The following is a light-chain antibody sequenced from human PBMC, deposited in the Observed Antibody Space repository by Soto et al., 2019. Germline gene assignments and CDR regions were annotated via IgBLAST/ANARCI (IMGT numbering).Light chain of an antibody. CDR3: QHRSAKTWT. CDR1: QSITTSF. Sequence: EIVLTQSPGTLSLSPGERATLSCRASQSITTSFLAWYQQKPGQAPRLLIYRASTRVTGIPDRFSGSGSGTDFTLTISRLEPEDFAVYYCQHRSAKTWTFGQGTKVEIK. J-gene: IGKJ1*01. CDR2: RAS. V-gene: IGKV3D-20*02.